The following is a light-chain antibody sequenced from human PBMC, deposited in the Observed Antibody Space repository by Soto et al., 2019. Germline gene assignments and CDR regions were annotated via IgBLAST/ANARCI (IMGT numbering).Light chain of an antibody. V-gene: IGKV1-5*01. J-gene: IGKJ1*01. Sequence: DIQMTQSPSTLSAFMGDRVTITCRASQSISNWLAWYQQKPGKAPKLLIYDASSLESGVPSRFSGNGSGTAFTLTISSLQSHDFATYYCQQYNSYSPSWTFGQGTKVEIK. CDR2: DAS. CDR1: QSISNW. CDR3: QQYNSYSPSWT.